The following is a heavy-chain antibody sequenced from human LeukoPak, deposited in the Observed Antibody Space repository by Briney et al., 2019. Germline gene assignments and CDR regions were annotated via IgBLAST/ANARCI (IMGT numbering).Heavy chain of an antibody. CDR2: IWYGGSNK. D-gene: IGHD3-22*01. Sequence: GGSLRLSCAASGFTFSSYAMSWVRQAPGKGLEWVAVIWYGGSNKYYADSVKGRFTISRDNSKNTLYLQMNSLRSEDTAVYYCARDLGDASATMIGAVWGQGTLVTVSS. CDR1: GFTFSSYA. CDR3: ARDLGDASATMIGAV. J-gene: IGHJ4*02. V-gene: IGHV3-33*08.